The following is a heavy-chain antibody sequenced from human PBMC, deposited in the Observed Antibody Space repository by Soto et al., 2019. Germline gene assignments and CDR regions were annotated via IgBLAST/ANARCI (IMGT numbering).Heavy chain of an antibody. J-gene: IGHJ6*03. CDR1: GFTFGNYW. CDR2: INSDGSVS. V-gene: IGHV3-74*01. Sequence: EVQLVESGGGLVQPGGSLRLSCAASGFTFGNYWMYWVRQAPGKGLVWVSRINSDGSVSSYADSVKGRLTISRDNVKNTRYLQMDSLRVEDTAVYYCARGDGVGGTCYSLAGSFYYYMDVWGKGTTVTVFS. CDR3: ARGDGVGGTCYSLAGSFYYYMDV. D-gene: IGHD2-15*01.